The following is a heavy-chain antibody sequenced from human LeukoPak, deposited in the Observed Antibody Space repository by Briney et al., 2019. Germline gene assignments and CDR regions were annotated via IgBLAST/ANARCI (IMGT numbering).Heavy chain of an antibody. Sequence: SETLSLTCAVYGGSFSGYYWSWIRQPPGKGLEWIGEINHSGSTNYNPSLKSRVTISVDTSKNQFSLKLSSVTAADTAVYYCARARAMVDFDHWGQGTLVTVSS. J-gene: IGHJ4*02. CDR2: INHSGST. CDR3: ARARAMVDFDH. V-gene: IGHV4-34*01. D-gene: IGHD5-18*01. CDR1: GGSFSGYY.